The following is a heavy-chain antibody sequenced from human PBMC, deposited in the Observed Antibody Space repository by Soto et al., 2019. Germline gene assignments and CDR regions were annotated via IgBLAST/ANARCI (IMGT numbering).Heavy chain of an antibody. J-gene: IGHJ4*02. V-gene: IGHV3-33*01. D-gene: IGHD3-10*01. CDR3: TRRHYYGSGSYYNGYFDY. CDR1: GFAFGSYA. Sequence: GGSLRLSCTASGFAFGSYAMHWVRRAPGKGLEWLAVIWYDGSNIYYADSVKGRFSISRDNSKNMLYLQMNSLRAEDTAVYYCTRRHYYGSGSYYNGYFDYWGQGTLVTVSS. CDR2: IWYDGSNI.